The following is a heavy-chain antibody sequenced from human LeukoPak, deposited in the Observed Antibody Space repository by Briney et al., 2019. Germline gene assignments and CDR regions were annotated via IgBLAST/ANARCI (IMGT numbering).Heavy chain of an antibody. J-gene: IGHJ4*02. V-gene: IGHV4-31*03. CDR2: IYYSGST. D-gene: IGHD1-26*01. Sequence: PSETLPLTCTVSGGSISSGGYYWSWIRQHPGKGLEWIGYIYYSGSTYYNPSLKSRVTISVDTSKNQFSLKLSSVTAADTAVYYCARGGSFRAFDYWGQGTLVTVSS. CDR3: ARGGSFRAFDY. CDR1: GGSISSGGYY.